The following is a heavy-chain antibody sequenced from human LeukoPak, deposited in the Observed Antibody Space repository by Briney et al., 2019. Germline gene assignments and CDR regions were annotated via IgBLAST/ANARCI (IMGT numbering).Heavy chain of an antibody. CDR2: INHSGST. J-gene: IGHJ4*02. V-gene: IGHV4-34*01. D-gene: IGHD5-18*01. Sequence: SETLSLTCAVYGGSFSGYYWSWIRQPPGKGLEWIGEINHSGSTNYNPSLKSRVTISVDTSKNQFSLKLSSVTAADTAVYYCARGSAMGNWGQGTLVNVSS. CDR1: GGSFSGYY. CDR3: ARGSAMGN.